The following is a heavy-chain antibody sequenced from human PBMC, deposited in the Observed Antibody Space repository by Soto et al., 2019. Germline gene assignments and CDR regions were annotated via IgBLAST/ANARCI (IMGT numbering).Heavy chain of an antibody. CDR3: AGGLTSGDY. CDR2: INPNGGST. V-gene: IGHV1-46*01. Sequence: QVQLVQSGAEVKNPGASVKVSCKASGYTFTSFYIHWVRQAPGQGLEWMSIINPNGGSTNYAQNLQGRVNLTRDTSTNTVYMELSSLRSEDTAVYYCAGGLTSGDYWGQGTLVTVSS. CDR1: GYTFTSFY. J-gene: IGHJ4*02.